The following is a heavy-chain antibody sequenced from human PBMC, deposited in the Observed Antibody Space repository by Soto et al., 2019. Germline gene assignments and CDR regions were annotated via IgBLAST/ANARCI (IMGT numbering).Heavy chain of an antibody. CDR1: GDTVSNFA. Sequence: QVQLVQSGAEVKKPGSSVKVSCKASGDTVSNFAIIWVRQAPGQGLEWMGGIIPTFGTTDYAQSFQGRVSITADESTHTAYMELSSLRSEDTAIYFCARVDTSLFEGGEWFDPWGQGTLITVSS. V-gene: IGHV1-69*01. D-gene: IGHD5-18*01. J-gene: IGHJ5*02. CDR2: IIPTFGTT. CDR3: ARVDTSLFEGGEWFDP.